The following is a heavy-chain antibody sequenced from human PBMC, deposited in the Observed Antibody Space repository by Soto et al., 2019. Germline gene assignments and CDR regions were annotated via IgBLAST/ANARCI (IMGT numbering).Heavy chain of an antibody. CDR2: ISGYNGNT. D-gene: IGHD2-2*01. Sequence: ASVKVSCKASGYTFTSYGISWVRQAPGQGLEWMGWISGYNGNTNYAQKLQGGVTMTTDTSTSTAYMELRSLRSDDTAVYYCAREYCSSTSCIYYFDYWGQGTLVTVSS. V-gene: IGHV1-18*01. CDR3: AREYCSSTSCIYYFDY. CDR1: GYTFTSYG. J-gene: IGHJ4*02.